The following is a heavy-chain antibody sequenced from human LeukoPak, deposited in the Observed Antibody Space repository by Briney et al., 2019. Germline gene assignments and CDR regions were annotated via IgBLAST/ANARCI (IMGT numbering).Heavy chain of an antibody. CDR1: GFTFSSYG. CDR3: ATEQWLVPDRKPSGIFDY. V-gene: IGHV3-33*01. J-gene: IGHJ4*02. D-gene: IGHD6-19*01. CDR2: IWYDGSNK. Sequence: GGSLRLSCAASGFTFSSYGMHWVRQAPGKGLEWVAVIWYDGSNKYYADSVKGRFTISRDNSKNTLYLQMNSLRAEDTAVYYCATEQWLVPDRKPSGIFDYWGQGTLVTASS.